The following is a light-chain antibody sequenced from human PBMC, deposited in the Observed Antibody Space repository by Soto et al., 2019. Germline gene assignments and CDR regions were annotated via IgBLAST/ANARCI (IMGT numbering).Light chain of an antibody. J-gene: IGKJ2*01. CDR3: QQYCSSPPRT. Sequence: EIVLTQSPGTLSLSPGERATLSCRASQSVVSTYLAWYQQKPGQAPRLLIYGASSSATGIPDRFSGSGSGTDFTLTISRLEPEDFAVYYCQQYCSSPPRTFGQGTKLEIK. CDR1: QSVVSTY. V-gene: IGKV3-20*01. CDR2: GAS.